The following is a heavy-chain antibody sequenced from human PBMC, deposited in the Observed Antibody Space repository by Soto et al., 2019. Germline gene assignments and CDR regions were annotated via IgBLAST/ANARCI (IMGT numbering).Heavy chain of an antibody. CDR1: GDTVSSNSVA. J-gene: IGHJ6*02. V-gene: IGHV6-1*01. CDR2: TYYRSRWYS. Sequence: SQTLSLTCVGSGDTVSSNSVAWNWVRQSPSRGLEWLGRTYYRSRWYSDYAVSVRSRIDINADTSKNQVSLQLNSVTPEDTAVYYCARSEEASDYYYYDMDVWGQGTTVTVSS. CDR3: ARSEEASDYYYYDMDV.